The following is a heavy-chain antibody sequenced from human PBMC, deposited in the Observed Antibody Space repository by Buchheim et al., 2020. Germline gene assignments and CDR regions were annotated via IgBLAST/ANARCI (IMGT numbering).Heavy chain of an antibody. CDR3: TKKLLSGSYPFDN. CDR1: GLTFSSSA. V-gene: IGHV3-23*01. D-gene: IGHD3-22*01. J-gene: IGHJ4*02. Sequence: EVQLLESGGGLVQPGGSLRLSCAASGLTFSSSAMNWVRQAPGKGLEWVSSISGGGDYTYYADSVMGRVTISRANSESTLFLQMNSLRAEDTAVYYCTKKLLSGSYPFDNWGQGTL. CDR2: ISGGGDYT.